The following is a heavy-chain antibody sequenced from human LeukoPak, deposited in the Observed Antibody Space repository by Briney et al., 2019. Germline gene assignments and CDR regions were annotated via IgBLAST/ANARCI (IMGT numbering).Heavy chain of an antibody. Sequence: GSLRLSCAASGFTFSSYSMNWVRQAPGKGLEWVSYISSSSSTIYYADSVKGRFTISRDNAKNSLYLQMNSLRDEDTAVYYCARDNFGRSFSHCSGGSCYGKGYYYYYMDVWGKGTTVTVSS. CDR1: GFTFSSYS. CDR2: ISSSSSTI. D-gene: IGHD2-15*01. V-gene: IGHV3-48*02. CDR3: ARDNFGRSFSHCSGGSCYGKGYYYYYMDV. J-gene: IGHJ6*03.